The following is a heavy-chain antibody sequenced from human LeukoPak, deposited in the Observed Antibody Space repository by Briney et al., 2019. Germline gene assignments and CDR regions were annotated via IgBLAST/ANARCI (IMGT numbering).Heavy chain of an antibody. D-gene: IGHD3-22*01. CDR2: IYTSGST. V-gene: IGHV4-4*07. Sequence: SETLSLTCTVSGGSISSYYWSWIRQPAGKGLERIGRIYTSGSTNFNPSLKSRVTMSVDTSKNQFSLKLSSVTAADTAVYYCARVGRWLLLRRVWYFDLWGRGTLVTVSS. J-gene: IGHJ2*01. CDR3: ARVGRWLLLRRVWYFDL. CDR1: GGSISSYY.